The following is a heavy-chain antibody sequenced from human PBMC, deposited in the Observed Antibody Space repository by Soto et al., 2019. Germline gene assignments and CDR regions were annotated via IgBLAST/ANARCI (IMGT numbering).Heavy chain of an antibody. CDR2: INPSGGST. CDR1: GYTFTSYY. J-gene: IGHJ6*02. Sequence: QVQLVQSGAEVKKPGASVKVSCKASGYTFTSYYMHWVRQAPGQGLEWMGIINPSGGSTSYAQKFQGRLTMTRDTSTSTVYMELSRLRSEDTAVYYCAIDRVDGMDVWGQGTTVTVSS. CDR3: AIDRVDGMDV. V-gene: IGHV1-46*01.